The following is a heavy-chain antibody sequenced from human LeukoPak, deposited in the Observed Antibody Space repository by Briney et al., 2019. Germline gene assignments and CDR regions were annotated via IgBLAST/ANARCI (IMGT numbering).Heavy chain of an antibody. CDR3: ARRTAYYDILTTTSAFDI. CDR1: GYSFTSYW. D-gene: IGHD3-9*01. J-gene: IGHJ3*02. V-gene: IGHV5-51*01. CDR2: IYPGDSDS. Sequence: GESLKISCKGSGYSFTSYWIGWVRQMPGKGLEWMGFIYPGDSDSRYSPSFQGQVTVSADKSISTAYLQWSSLKASDTAIYYCARRTAYYDILTTTSAFDIWGQGTMVTVSS.